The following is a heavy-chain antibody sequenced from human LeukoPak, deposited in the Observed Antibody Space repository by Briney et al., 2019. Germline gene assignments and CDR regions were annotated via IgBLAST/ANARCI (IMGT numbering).Heavy chain of an antibody. D-gene: IGHD3-10*01. J-gene: IGHJ4*02. Sequence: PGGSLRLSCAASGFTFSSYGMHWVRQAPGKGLEWVAVISYDGSNKYYADSVKGRFTISRDNSKNPLYLQMNSLRAEDTAVYYCAKDLRLLWFGELSSPDYWGQGTLVTVSS. CDR3: AKDLRLLWFGELSSPDY. CDR2: ISYDGSNK. CDR1: GFTFSSYG. V-gene: IGHV3-30*18.